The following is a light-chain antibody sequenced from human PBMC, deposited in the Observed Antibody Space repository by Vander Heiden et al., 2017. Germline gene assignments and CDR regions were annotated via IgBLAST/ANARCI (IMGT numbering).Light chain of an antibody. CDR1: QSVNNNY. CDR2: GAS. Sequence: EIPLSQSPVTLSLSPGESATLSCRASQSVNNNYLAWYQQKPGQAPRVLIYGASSRATGIPDRFSGSGSGTDFTLTISRLEPEDFAVYSCQQYGSSPFTFGQGTKLEIK. CDR3: QQYGSSPFT. J-gene: IGKJ2*01. V-gene: IGKV3-20*01.